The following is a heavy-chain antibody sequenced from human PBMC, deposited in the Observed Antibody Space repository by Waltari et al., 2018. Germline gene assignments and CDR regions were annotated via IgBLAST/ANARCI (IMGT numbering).Heavy chain of an antibody. CDR3: ARPYSSGXYINFDY. CDR2: IKQDGSES. J-gene: IGHJ4*02. CDR1: GXTFSSYX. Sequence: EVQLVESXGGLVQPGGSLRLSCXASGXTFSSYXMXWVRQGPGKGLGWVATIKQDGSESXYVDSGKGRFTFXRDXAKXSXYXQMNSLRAXXTAVXYCARPYSSGXYINFDYXGQGTLVTVXS. D-gene: IGHD6-19*01. V-gene: IGHV3-7*01.